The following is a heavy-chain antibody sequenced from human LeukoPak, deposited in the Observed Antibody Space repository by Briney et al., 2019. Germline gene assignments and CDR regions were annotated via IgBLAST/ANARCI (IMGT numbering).Heavy chain of an antibody. V-gene: IGHV3-53*01. CDR3: ATGGRAGVALEQ. J-gene: IGHJ4*02. D-gene: IGHD3-3*01. CDR1: GFSASSNY. Sequence: GGSLRLSCVVSGFSASSNYMSWVRQAPGKGLEWISLIYSGGTTHYADSVMGRFTISRDNSKTTLFLQMNSLKAEDTAVYDYATGGRAGVALEQWGQGTLVTVS. CDR2: IYSGGTT.